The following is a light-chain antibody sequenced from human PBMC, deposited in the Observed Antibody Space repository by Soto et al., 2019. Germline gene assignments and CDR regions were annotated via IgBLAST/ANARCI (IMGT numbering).Light chain of an antibody. CDR3: GSWDSSLSAYV. CDR2: DDN. V-gene: IGLV1-51*01. J-gene: IGLJ1*01. CDR1: SSNIGGNS. Sequence: QSVLTQPPSVSAAPGQKVTISCSGSSSNIGGNSVSWYQQLPGTAPKLLIYDDNKRPSGIPGRFSGSKSGTSATLDITGFQTGDEADYYCGSWDSSLSAYVFGTGTKVTVL.